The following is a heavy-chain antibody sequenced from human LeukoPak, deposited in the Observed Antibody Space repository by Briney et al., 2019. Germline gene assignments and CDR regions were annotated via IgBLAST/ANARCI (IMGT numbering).Heavy chain of an antibody. Sequence: SETPSLTCTVSGGSISSYYWSWIRQPPGKGLEWIGYIYYSGSTNYNPSLKSRVTISVDTSKNQFSLKLSSVTAADTAVYYCARGRDGYPAPEFDYWGQGTLVTVSS. CDR2: IYYSGST. J-gene: IGHJ4*02. D-gene: IGHD5-24*01. CDR3: ARGRDGYPAPEFDY. CDR1: GGSISSYY. V-gene: IGHV4-59*01.